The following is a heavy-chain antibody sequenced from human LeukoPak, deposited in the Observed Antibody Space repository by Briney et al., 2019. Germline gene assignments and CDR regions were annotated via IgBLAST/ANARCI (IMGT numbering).Heavy chain of an antibody. CDR1: GYTFTDHY. V-gene: IGHV1-2*02. D-gene: IGHD3-16*02. J-gene: IGHJ4*02. CDR3: ARDYLYYDYVWGSYRPFDY. CDR2: IHPGRGDT. Sequence: ASVKVSCKALGYTFTDHYFHWLRQAPGQGIEWMGWIHPGRGDTNIAQKFQGRVTMTRDTSISTAYMELSRLRSDDTAVYYCARDYLYYDYVWGSYRPFDYWGQGTLVTVSS.